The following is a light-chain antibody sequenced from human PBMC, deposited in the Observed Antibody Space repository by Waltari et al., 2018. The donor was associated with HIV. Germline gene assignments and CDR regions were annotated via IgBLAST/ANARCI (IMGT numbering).Light chain of an antibody. V-gene: IGLV1-40*01. Sequence: QSVLTQPPSVSGAPGQRVTISCTGGSSNIGAGYHVHWYQQLPGTAPKLLIYGNSNRPSGVLDRFAGSKSGTSAPLAITGLQAEDEADYCCQSYDSSLSGVVFGGGTKLTVL. J-gene: IGLJ2*01. CDR1: SSNIGAGYH. CDR2: GNS. CDR3: QSYDSSLSGVV.